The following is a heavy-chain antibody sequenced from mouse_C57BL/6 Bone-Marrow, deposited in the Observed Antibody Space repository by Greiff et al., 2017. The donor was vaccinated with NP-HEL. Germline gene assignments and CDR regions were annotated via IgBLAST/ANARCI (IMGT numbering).Heavy chain of an antibody. Sequence: EVQGVESGGGLVKPGGSLKLSCAASGFTFSSYAMSWVRQTPEKRLEWVATISDGGSYTYYPDNVKGRFTISRDNAKSNLYLQMSHLKSEDTAMYYCARDLYDYDGAMDYWGQGTSVTVSS. V-gene: IGHV5-4*01. CDR2: ISDGGSYT. J-gene: IGHJ4*01. D-gene: IGHD2-4*01. CDR1: GFTFSSYA. CDR3: ARDLYDYDGAMDY.